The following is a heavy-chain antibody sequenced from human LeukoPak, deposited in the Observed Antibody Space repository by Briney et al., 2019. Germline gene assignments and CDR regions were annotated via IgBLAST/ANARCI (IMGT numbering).Heavy chain of an antibody. D-gene: IGHD3-9*01. CDR3: ARVSPVLRYFDWLLSAAREYYYYYMDV. V-gene: IGHV1-18*01. CDR1: GYTFTSYG. CDR2: ISAYNGNT. Sequence: GASVKVSCKASGYTFTSYGISWVRQAPGQGLEWMGWISAYNGNTNYAQKLQGRVTMTTDTSTSTAYMELRSLGSDDTAVYYCARVSPVLRYFDWLLSAAREYYYYYMDVWGKGTTVTVSS. J-gene: IGHJ6*03.